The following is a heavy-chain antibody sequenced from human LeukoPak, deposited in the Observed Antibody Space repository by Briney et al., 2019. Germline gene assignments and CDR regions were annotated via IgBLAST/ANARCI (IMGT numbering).Heavy chain of an antibody. CDR2: ISGSGGST. CDR3: ARDWWIGNNWFDP. J-gene: IGHJ5*02. D-gene: IGHD2-15*01. V-gene: IGHV3-23*01. CDR1: GFTFSSYS. Sequence: PGGSLRLSCVASGFTFSSYSMNWVRQAPGKGLEWVSAISGSGGSTYYADSVKGRFTISRDNSKNTLYLQMNSLRAEDTAVYYCARDWWIGNNWFDPWGQGTLVTVSS.